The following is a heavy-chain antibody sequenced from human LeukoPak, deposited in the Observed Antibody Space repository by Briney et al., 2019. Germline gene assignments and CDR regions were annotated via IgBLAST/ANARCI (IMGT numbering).Heavy chain of an antibody. CDR3: ARSEGDSSSWLGNWFDP. CDR2: IYYSGST. Sequence: PSETLSLTCTVSGGSISSGDYYWSWIRQPPGKGLEWIGYIYYSGSTYYNPSLKSRVTISVDTSKNQFSLKLSSVTAADTAVYYCARSEGDSSSWLGNWFDPWGQGTLVTVSS. CDR1: GGSISSGDYY. J-gene: IGHJ5*02. D-gene: IGHD6-13*01. V-gene: IGHV4-30-4*08.